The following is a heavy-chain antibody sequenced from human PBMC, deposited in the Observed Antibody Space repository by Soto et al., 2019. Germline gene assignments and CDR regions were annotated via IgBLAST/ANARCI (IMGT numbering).Heavy chain of an antibody. Sequence: SETLSLTCTVSGGSISSSSYYWGWIRQPPGKGLEWIGSIYYSGSTYYNPSLKSRVTISVDTSKNQFSLKLSSVTAADTAVYYCARRNYYDSSGSPNWFDPWGQGTLVTVSS. CDR3: ARRNYYDSSGSPNWFDP. D-gene: IGHD3-22*01. V-gene: IGHV4-39*01. CDR2: IYYSGST. J-gene: IGHJ5*02. CDR1: GGSISSSSYY.